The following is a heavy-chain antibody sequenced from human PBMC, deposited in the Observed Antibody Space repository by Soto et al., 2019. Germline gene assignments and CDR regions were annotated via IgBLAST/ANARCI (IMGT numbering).Heavy chain of an antibody. CDR3: TTDPISQWLAIGDWFDP. V-gene: IGHV3-15*07. CDR2: IKSKTDGGTT. J-gene: IGHJ5*02. CDR1: GFTFSNAW. D-gene: IGHD6-19*01. Sequence: GGSLRLSCAASGFTFSNAWMNWVRQAPGKGLEWVGRIKSKTDGGTTDYAAPVKGRFTISRDDSKNTLYLQMNSLKTEDTAVYYCTTDPISQWLAIGDWFDPWGQGTLVTVSS.